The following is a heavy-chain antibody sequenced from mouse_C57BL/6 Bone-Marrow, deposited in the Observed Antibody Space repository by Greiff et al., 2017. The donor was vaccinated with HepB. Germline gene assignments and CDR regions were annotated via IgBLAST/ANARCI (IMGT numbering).Heavy chain of an antibody. CDR2: IYPRSGNT. J-gene: IGHJ3*01. CDR1: GYTFTSYG. CDR3: ASRFSGFAY. Sequence: VQRVESGAELARPGASVKLSCKASGYTFTSYGISWVKQRTGQGLEWIGEIYPRSGNTYYNEKFKGKATLTADKSSSTAYMELRSLTSEDSAVYFCASRFSGFAYWGQGTLVTVSA. V-gene: IGHV1-81*01.